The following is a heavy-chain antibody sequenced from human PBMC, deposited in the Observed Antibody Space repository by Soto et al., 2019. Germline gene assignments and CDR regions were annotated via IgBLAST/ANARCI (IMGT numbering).Heavy chain of an antibody. CDR1: GGSISSYY. CDR2: IYYSGST. J-gene: IGHJ5*02. V-gene: IGHV4-59*01. Sequence: QVQLQESGPGLVKPSETLSLTCTVSGGSISSYYWSWIRQPPGKGLEWIGYIYYSGSTNYNPSLKSRVTISVDTSKNQFSLKLSSVTAADTAVYYCARGSTIFGVVIPSWFDPWGQGTLVTVSS. D-gene: IGHD3-3*01. CDR3: ARGSTIFGVVIPSWFDP.